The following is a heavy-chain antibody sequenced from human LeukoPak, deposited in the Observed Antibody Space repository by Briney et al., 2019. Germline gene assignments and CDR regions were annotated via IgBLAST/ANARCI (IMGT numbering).Heavy chain of an antibody. J-gene: IGHJ4*02. CDR2: IFPSGGEI. CDR1: GFTFSTFA. V-gene: IGHV3-23*01. CDR3: ARDGPQPTSWYVIY. D-gene: IGHD6-13*01. Sequence: PGGSLRLSCAASGFTFSTFAMIWVRQPPGKGLEWVSSIFPSGGEIHYADSVRGRFTISRDNSKNTLYLQMNSLRAEDTAVYYCARDGPQPTSWYVIYWGQGTLVTVSS.